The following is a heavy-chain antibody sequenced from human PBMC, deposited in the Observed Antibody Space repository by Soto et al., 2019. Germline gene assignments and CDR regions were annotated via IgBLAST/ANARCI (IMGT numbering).Heavy chain of an antibody. V-gene: IGHV3-13*05. D-gene: IGHD2-21*01. Sequence: GGSLRLSCAASGFTFNTYDMHWVRQAAGKGLEWVAAIGTAGAPYYPGSEKGRFTISRENATSSLYLQMNSLRDGDTAVYYCARGSTYSGLDVWGQGTTVTVSS. J-gene: IGHJ6*02. CDR2: IGTAGAP. CDR1: GFTFNTYD. CDR3: ARGSTYSGLDV.